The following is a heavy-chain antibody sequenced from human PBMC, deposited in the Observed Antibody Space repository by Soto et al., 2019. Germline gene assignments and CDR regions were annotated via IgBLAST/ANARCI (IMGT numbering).Heavy chain of an antibody. CDR3: ARGGIQLAAEWFDP. J-gene: IGHJ5*02. D-gene: IGHD5-18*01. CDR1: GGSISSGDYY. V-gene: IGHV4-30-4*01. Sequence: PSETLSLTCTVSGGSISSGDYYWSWIRQTPGKGLEWIGYIYYSGSTYYNPSLKSRVTISVDTSKNQFSLKLSSVTAADTAVYYCARGGIQLAAEWFDPWGQGTLVTVSS. CDR2: IYYSGST.